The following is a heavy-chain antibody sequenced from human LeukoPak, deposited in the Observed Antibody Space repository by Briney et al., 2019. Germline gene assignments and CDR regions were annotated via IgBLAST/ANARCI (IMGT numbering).Heavy chain of an antibody. CDR1: GISLSTSGVG. J-gene: IGHJ4*02. CDR2: IYWDDDK. Sequence: SGPTLVNPTPTLTLTCTFYGISLSTSGVGVGWIRQPPGKALEWLALIYWDDDKRYSLSLKSRLTITKDTSKNQVVLTMTNMDPVDTATYYCAHRRTETLRYFDWYFDYWGQGTLVTVSS. V-gene: IGHV2-5*02. D-gene: IGHD3-9*01. CDR3: AHRRTETLRYFDWYFDY.